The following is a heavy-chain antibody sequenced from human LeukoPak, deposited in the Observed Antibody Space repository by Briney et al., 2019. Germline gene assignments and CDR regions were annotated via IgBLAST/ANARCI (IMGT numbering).Heavy chain of an antibody. D-gene: IGHD3-16*01. CDR1: GFTFDDYA. V-gene: IGHV3-9*01. CDR2: INWNSDSI. Sequence: GGSLRLSCAVSGFTFDDYAMHWVRQVPGKGLEWVSGINWNSDSIGYADSVKGRFTTSRDNAKNSLYLQMNSLRAEDTAVYYCARVRRWDYYYYMDVWGKGTTVTVSS. CDR3: ARVRRWDYYYYMDV. J-gene: IGHJ6*03.